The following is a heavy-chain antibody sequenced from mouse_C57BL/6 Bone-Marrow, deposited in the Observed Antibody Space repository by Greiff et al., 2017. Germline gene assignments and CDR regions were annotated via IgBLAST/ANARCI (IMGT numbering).Heavy chain of an antibody. J-gene: IGHJ3*01. D-gene: IGHD1-1*01. CDR1: GFTFSSYG. Sequence: EVQRVESGGDLVKPGGSLKLSCAASGFTFSSYGMSWVRQTPDKRLEWVATISSGGSYTYYPDSVKGRFTISRDNAKNTLYLQMSSLKSEDTAMYYCARRNYGSSYGWFAYWGQGTLVTVSA. V-gene: IGHV5-6*01. CDR2: ISSGGSYT. CDR3: ARRNYGSSYGWFAY.